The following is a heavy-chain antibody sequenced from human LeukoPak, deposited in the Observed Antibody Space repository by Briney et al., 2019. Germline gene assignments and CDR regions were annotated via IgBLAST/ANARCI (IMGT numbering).Heavy chain of an antibody. J-gene: IGHJ5*02. CDR3: ARDPTLTTVNSNWFDP. Sequence: ASVKVSCKASGYTFTSYYMHWVRQAPGQGLEWMGIINPSGGSTSYAQKFQGRVTMTRDTSTSTVYMELSSLRSEDTAVYYCARDPTLTTVNSNWFDPWGQGTLVTVSS. V-gene: IGHV1-46*01. CDR1: GYTFTSYY. D-gene: IGHD4-11*01. CDR2: INPSGGST.